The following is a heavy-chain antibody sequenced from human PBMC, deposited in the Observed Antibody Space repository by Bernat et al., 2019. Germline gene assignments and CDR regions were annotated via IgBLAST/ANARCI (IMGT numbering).Heavy chain of an antibody. V-gene: IGHV3-33*01. D-gene: IGHD3-3*01. CDR1: GFSFRTYG. CDR3: ARDWSSYGIFDY. J-gene: IGHJ4*02. Sequence: QVQLVESGGGVVQPGRSLRLSCAASGFSFRTYGMHWVRQAPGKGLEWVAVIWYDGSNKYYADSVKGRFTISRDNSKNTLYLQMNSLRAEDTAVYYCARDWSSYGIFDYWGQGTLVTVSS. CDR2: IWYDGSNK.